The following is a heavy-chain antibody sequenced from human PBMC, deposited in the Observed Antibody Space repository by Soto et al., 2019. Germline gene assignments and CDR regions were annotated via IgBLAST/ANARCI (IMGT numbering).Heavy chain of an antibody. CDR1: GFTFSSYS. CDR3: ARDTRFAFDI. J-gene: IGHJ3*02. D-gene: IGHD3-3*01. V-gene: IGHV3-48*01. Sequence: SGGSLRLSCAASGFTFSSYSMNWVRQAPGKGLESIAYITSSSITQYADSVKGRFTISRDNDKNSLSLQMNSLRAEDTAVYYCARDTRFAFDIWGQGTMVTVS. CDR2: ITSSSIT.